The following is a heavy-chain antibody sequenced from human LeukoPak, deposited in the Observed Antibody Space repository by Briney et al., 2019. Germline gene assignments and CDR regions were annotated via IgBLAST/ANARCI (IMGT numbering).Heavy chain of an antibody. Sequence: GGSLRLSCAASGFTFSSYAMSWVRQAPGKGLEWVSAISGSGGSTYYADSVKGRFTISRDNSKNTLYLQMSSLRAEDTAVYYCAKDSGTSYYYYYYMDVWGKGTTVTVSS. D-gene: IGHD1/OR15-1a*01. J-gene: IGHJ6*03. CDR3: AKDSGTSYYYYYYMDV. CDR1: GFTFSSYA. V-gene: IGHV3-23*01. CDR2: ISGSGGST.